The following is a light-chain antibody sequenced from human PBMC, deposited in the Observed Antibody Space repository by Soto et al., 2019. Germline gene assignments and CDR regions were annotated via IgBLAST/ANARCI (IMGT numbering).Light chain of an antibody. CDR1: QSVSSN. CDR3: QQYNNWPPKQYT. CDR2: GAS. J-gene: IGKJ2*01. V-gene: IGKV3-15*01. Sequence: EIVMTQSPATLSVSPGERATLSCRASQSVSSNLAWYQHKPGQAPRLLIYGASTRATGIPARFSASGSGTKFSLTISSLQSEDFAVYYCQQYNNWPPKQYTFGQGTKLEIK.